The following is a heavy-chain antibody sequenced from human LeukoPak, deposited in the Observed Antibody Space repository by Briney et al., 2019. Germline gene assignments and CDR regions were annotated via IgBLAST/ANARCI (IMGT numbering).Heavy chain of an antibody. CDR1: GGSFSGYY. J-gene: IGHJ2*01. D-gene: IGHD3-10*01. CDR2: INHSGST. V-gene: IGHV4-34*01. CDR3: ARVYYGRTYDYWYFDL. Sequence: PSETLSLTCAVYGGSFSGYYWSWIRQPPGKGLEWIGEINHSGSTNYNPSLKSRVTISVDTSKNQFSLKLSSVTAADTAVYFRARVYYGRTYDYWYFDLWGRGTLVTVSS.